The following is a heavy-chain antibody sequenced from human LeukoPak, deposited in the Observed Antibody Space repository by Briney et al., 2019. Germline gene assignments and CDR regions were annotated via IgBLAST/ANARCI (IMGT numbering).Heavy chain of an antibody. CDR2: IYYSGST. CDR1: GGSISSDGYY. D-gene: IGHD6-13*01. J-gene: IGHJ4*02. Sequence: SETLSLTCTVSGGSISSDGYYWSWIRQHPGKGLEWIGYIYYSGSTDYTPSLKSRVTISLDTSKNQSSLKLNSMTAADTAVYFCAGGPYSSTCNYWGQGTLVTVSS. CDR3: AGGPYSSTCNY. V-gene: IGHV4-31*03.